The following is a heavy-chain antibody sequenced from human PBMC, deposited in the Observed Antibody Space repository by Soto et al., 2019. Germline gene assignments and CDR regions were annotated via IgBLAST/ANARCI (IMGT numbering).Heavy chain of an antibody. Sequence: EVQLLESGGGLVQAGGSLTLSCAASGFTFSSYAMSWVRQAPGKGREWVSTFSGSGSTTYYADSVKGRFTISRDNSKNTLYLQMNSLRAEDTAVYYCGKDSSSVPAAFDYWGQGTPVTVSS. D-gene: IGHD2-2*01. V-gene: IGHV3-23*01. CDR3: GKDSSSVPAAFDY. CDR1: GFTFSSYA. J-gene: IGHJ4*02. CDR2: FSGSGSTT.